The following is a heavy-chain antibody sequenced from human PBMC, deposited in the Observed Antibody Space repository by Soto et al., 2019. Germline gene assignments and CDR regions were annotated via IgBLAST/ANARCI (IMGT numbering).Heavy chain of an antibody. V-gene: IGHV1-69*12. CDR2: IIPIFGTA. Sequence: QVQLVQSGAEVQKPGSSVKVSCKASGGTFSSYAISWVRQAPGQGLEWMGGIIPIFGTANYARKFQGRVTITADESTSTDYMELSSLRSEDTAVYYCARVEGEGQFLEWLKTPEKNWFDPWGQGTLVTVSS. CDR3: ARVEGEGQFLEWLKTPEKNWFDP. CDR1: GGTFSSYA. D-gene: IGHD3-3*01. J-gene: IGHJ5*02.